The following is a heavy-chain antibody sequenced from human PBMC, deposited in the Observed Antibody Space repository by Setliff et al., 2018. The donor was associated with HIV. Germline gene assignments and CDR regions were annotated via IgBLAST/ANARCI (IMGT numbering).Heavy chain of an antibody. CDR3: VRSGYCSSASCLFKGWFDP. CDR1: GGSISSYY. D-gene: IGHD2-2*01. Sequence: PSETLSLTCTVSGGSISSYYWSWIRQPPGKGLEWIGYIYYSGSTNYNPSLKSRVTISVDTSKNQFPLKLSSVTAADTAMYYCVRSGYCSSASCLFKGWFDPWGQGTLVTVSS. V-gene: IGHV4-59*01. CDR2: IYYSGST. J-gene: IGHJ5*02.